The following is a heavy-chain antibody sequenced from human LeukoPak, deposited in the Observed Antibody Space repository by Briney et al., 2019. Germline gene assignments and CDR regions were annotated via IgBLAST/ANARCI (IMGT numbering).Heavy chain of an antibody. J-gene: IGHJ4*02. V-gene: IGHV1-46*01. Sequence: ASVKVSCKASGYTFTSYYMHWVRQAPGQGLEWMGIINPSGGSTSYAQKFQGRVTMTRDTSTNTVYMELSSLRSEDTAVYYCARGALTMVRGVTKYYFDYWGQGTLVTVSS. CDR2: INPSGGST. CDR3: ARGALTMVRGVTKYYFDY. D-gene: IGHD3-10*01. CDR1: GYTFTSYY.